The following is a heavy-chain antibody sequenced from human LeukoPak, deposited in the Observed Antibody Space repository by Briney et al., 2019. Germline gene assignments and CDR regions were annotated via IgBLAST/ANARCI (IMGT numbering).Heavy chain of an antibody. CDR1: GFTFSSCA. Sequence: GGSLRLSCAASGFTFSSCAMSWVRQAPGKGLEWVSAISGSGGSTYYADSVKGRFTISRDNSKNTLYLQMNSLRAEDTAVYYCAKDRGYYDSSGYYLSYFDYWGKGTLVTVSS. CDR3: AKDRGYYDSSGYYLSYFDY. D-gene: IGHD3-22*01. V-gene: IGHV3-23*01. J-gene: IGHJ4*02. CDR2: ISGSGGST.